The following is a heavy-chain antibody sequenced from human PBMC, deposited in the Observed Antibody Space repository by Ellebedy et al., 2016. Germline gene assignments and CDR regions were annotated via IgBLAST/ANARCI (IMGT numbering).Heavy chain of an antibody. Sequence: GESLKISCAASGFTVGRNYMSWVRQAPGKGLEWVLLIDTDDNTYYADSVKGRFSISRDNPKNTLYLQMISLRAEDTAVYYCARVWTPTSGRQRALDYWGQGTLVTVSS. D-gene: IGHD1-26*01. CDR1: GFTVGRNY. V-gene: IGHV3-53*01. CDR3: ARVWTPTSGRQRALDY. CDR2: IDTDDNT. J-gene: IGHJ4*02.